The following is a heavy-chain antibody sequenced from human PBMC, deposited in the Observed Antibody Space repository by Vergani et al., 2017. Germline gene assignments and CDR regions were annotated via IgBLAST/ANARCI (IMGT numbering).Heavy chain of an antibody. D-gene: IGHD6-19*01. V-gene: IGHV1-69*17. J-gene: IGHJ4*02. CDR1: GGTFSSYA. CDR3: AREVWAAVAGTFYYFDY. Sequence: QVQLVQSGAEVKKPGSSVKVSCKASGGTFSSYAISWVRQAPGQGLEWMGGIIPIFGIANYAQKFQGRVTITADKSTSTAYMELSSLRSEATAVYYCAREVWAAVAGTFYYFDYWGQGTLVTVSS. CDR2: IIPIFGIA.